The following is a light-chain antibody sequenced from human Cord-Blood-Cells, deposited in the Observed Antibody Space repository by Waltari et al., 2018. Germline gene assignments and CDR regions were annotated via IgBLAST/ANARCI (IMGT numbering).Light chain of an antibody. J-gene: IGLJ2*01. Sequence: QSALTQPASVSGSPGQSLTISCTGTSSDVGACNHVSWYQQHPGKAPKLMIYDVSNRPSGVSNRFSGSKSGNTASLTISGLQAEDEADYYCSSYTSSSTGVFGGGTKLTVL. CDR3: SSYTSSSTGV. V-gene: IGLV2-14*01. CDR1: SSDVGACNH. CDR2: DVS.